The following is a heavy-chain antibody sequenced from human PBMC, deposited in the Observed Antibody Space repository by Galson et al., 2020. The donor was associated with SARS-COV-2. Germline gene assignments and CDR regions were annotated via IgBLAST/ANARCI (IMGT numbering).Heavy chain of an antibody. Sequence: SETLSLTCTVSGGSISSSSYYWGWIRQPPGKGLEWIGSIYYSGSTYYNPSLKSRVTISVDTSKNQFSLKLSSVTAADTAVYYCARLGVEAAGTGVIDYWGQGTLVTVSS. CDR1: GGSISSSSYY. J-gene: IGHJ4*02. V-gene: IGHV4-39*07. D-gene: IGHD6-13*01. CDR2: IYYSGST. CDR3: ARLGVEAAGTGVIDY.